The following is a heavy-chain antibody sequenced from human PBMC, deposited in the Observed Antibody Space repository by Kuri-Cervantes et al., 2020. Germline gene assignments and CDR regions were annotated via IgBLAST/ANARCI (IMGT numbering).Heavy chain of an antibody. D-gene: IGHD5-18*01. CDR2: ISYDGSNK. J-gene: IGHJ4*02. V-gene: IGHV3-30*03. CDR3: ARGPDTAMMYYFDY. CDR1: GFTFSSYG. Sequence: GESLKISCAASGFTFSSYGMHWVRQAPGKGLEWAAVISYDGSNKYYVDSVKGRFTISRDNSKNTLYLQMNSLRTEDTAVYYCARGPDTAMMYYFDYWGQGTLVTVSS.